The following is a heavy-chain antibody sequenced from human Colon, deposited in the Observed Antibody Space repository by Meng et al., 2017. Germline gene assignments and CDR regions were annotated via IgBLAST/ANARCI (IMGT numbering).Heavy chain of an antibody. CDR1: GDSVSSKTAV. D-gene: IGHD3-16*02. J-gene: IGHJ4*02. V-gene: IGHV6-1*01. CDR3: TRGLEFYRFEY. CDR2: TYYRAKWNH. Sequence: QLPPSGPGLVQTPPTLSLTCAISGDSVSSKTAVWNWIRQPPSRGLEWLGRTYYRAKWNHDYAESLRGRITINPDTSNNQISLQLNSVTPEDTAVYYCTRGLEFYRFEYWGQGTLVTVSS.